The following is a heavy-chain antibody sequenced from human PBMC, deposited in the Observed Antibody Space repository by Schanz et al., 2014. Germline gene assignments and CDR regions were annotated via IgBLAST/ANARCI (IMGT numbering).Heavy chain of an antibody. D-gene: IGHD1-1*01. V-gene: IGHV3-48*04. CDR1: GFTFSSYA. CDR2: ICSSGNTI. CDR3: ARAHGNNWYGKGLDY. J-gene: IGHJ4*02. Sequence: EGQLLESGGGLIQPGGSLRLSCAASGFTFSSYAMSWVRQAPGKGLERVSYICSSGNTIYYADSVKGRFTISRDNAKNSLYLQMNSLRAEDTAVYYCARAHGNNWYGKGLDYWGQGTQVTVSS.